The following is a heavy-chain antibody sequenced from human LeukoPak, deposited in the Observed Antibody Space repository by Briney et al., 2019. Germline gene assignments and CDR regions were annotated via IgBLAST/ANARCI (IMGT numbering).Heavy chain of an antibody. CDR2: IYSSGST. J-gene: IGHJ4*02. Sequence: SETLSLTCTVSGGSISSYYWNWIRQPPGKGLECIGHIYSSGSTKYNPSLKSRVTIPVDTSKNQFSLKLISVTAADTAVYYCARGQLATGIFDHWGQGTLVTVSS. D-gene: IGHD6-6*01. V-gene: IGHV4-59*01. CDR1: GGSISSYY. CDR3: ARGQLATGIFDH.